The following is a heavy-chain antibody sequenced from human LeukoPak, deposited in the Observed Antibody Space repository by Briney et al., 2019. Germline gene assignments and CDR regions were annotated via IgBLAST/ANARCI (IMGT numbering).Heavy chain of an antibody. Sequence: GASVKVSCKASGYTFTSYGISWVRQAPGQGLEWMGWISAYNGNTNYAQKLQGRVTMTTDTSTSTAYMELRSLRSDDTAVYYCARDIRYFDWLFPPDAFDIWGQGTMVTVSS. CDR3: ARDIRYFDWLFPPDAFDI. CDR2: ISAYNGNT. V-gene: IGHV1-18*01. CDR1: GYTFTSYG. J-gene: IGHJ3*02. D-gene: IGHD3-9*01.